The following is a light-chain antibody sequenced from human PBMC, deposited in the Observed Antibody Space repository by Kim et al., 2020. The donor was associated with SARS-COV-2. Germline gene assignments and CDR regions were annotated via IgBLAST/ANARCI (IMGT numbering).Light chain of an antibody. Sequence: EIVLTQSPGPLSLSPGERATLSCRASQSVSSSYLAWYQQKPGQAPRLLIYGTSSRATGIPDRFSGSGSGTDFTLTISGLEPEDFAVYYCQQYGSSPWTFGQGTKVDIK. CDR2: GTS. CDR1: QSVSSSY. V-gene: IGKV3-20*01. CDR3: QQYGSSPWT. J-gene: IGKJ1*01.